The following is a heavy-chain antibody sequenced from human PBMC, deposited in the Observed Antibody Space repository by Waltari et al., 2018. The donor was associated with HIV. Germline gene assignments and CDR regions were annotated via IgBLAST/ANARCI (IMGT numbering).Heavy chain of an antibody. CDR3: ARREPFYDGLDV. CDR1: GYRFLTYW. J-gene: IGHJ6*02. V-gene: IGHV5-51*01. Sequence: EVQLVQSGAELKKPGESLKISCKASGYRFLTYWIGWVRQTPGKGLEWMWMIYPGDSDSRYGPSFQGHVTISVDNSLNTAYLQWSSLKASDTAIYYCARREPFYDGLDVWGQGTAVTVSS. CDR2: IYPGDSDS.